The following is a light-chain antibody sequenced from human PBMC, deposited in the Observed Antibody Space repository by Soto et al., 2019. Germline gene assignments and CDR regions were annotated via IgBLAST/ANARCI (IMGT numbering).Light chain of an antibody. CDR2: GNS. V-gene: IGLV1-40*01. Sequence: QLVLTQLPSVSGAPGQRGTISCTGSSSNIGARSDVHRYQQLPGTAPKHLIYGNSHRPPGVPDRFSGSKSGTSASLAITGRQAEDEADYYCQSYDSSLSGWVFGGGTKLTVL. J-gene: IGLJ3*02. CDR1: SSNIGARSD. CDR3: QSYDSSLSGWV.